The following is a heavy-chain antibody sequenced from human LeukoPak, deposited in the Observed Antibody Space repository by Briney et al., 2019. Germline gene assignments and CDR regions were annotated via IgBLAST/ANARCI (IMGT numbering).Heavy chain of an antibody. CDR1: GFTFSSYA. J-gene: IGHJ4*02. Sequence: GGSLRLSCAASGFTFSSYAMSWVRQAPGKGLEWVSAISGSGGSSYYADSVKGRFTISRDNSKNTLYLQMNSLRAEDTAVYYCGTTVTTWYYFDYWGQGTLVTVSS. V-gene: IGHV3-23*01. CDR2: ISGSGGSS. CDR3: GTTVTTWYYFDY. D-gene: IGHD4-17*01.